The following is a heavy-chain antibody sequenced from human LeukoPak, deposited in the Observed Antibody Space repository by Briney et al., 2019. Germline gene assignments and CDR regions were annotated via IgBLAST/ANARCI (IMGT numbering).Heavy chain of an antibody. Sequence: ASVKVSCKAPGYTFTSYYMHWVRQAPGQGLEWMGIINPSGGSTSYAQKFQGRVTMTRDTSTSTVYMELSSLRSEDTAVYYCARGVSYYDSSGYYQEAFDYWGQGTLVTVSS. J-gene: IGHJ4*02. CDR3: ARGVSYYDSSGYYQEAFDY. D-gene: IGHD3-22*01. CDR2: INPSGGST. CDR1: GYTFTSYY. V-gene: IGHV1-46*01.